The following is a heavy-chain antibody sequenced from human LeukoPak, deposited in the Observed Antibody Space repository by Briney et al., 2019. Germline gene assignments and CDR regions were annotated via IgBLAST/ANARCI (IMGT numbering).Heavy chain of an antibody. CDR3: AKDIEYDSSGYYLDPEYYFDY. J-gene: IGHJ4*02. Sequence: GGSLRLSCAASGFTFDDYAMHWVRQAPGKGLEWVSLISGDGGSTYYADPVKGRFTISRDNSKNSLYLQMNSLRTEDTALYYCAKDIEYDSSGYYLDPEYYFDYWGQGTLVTVSS. D-gene: IGHD3-22*01. CDR2: ISGDGGST. V-gene: IGHV3-43*02. CDR1: GFTFDDYA.